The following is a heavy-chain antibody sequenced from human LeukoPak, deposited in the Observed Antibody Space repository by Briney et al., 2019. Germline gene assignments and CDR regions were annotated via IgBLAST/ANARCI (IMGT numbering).Heavy chain of an antibody. CDR1: GFTFSDYW. CDR3: ARARYSYTGIVDY. J-gene: IGHJ4*02. CDR2: INTDGTST. Sequence: GRSLRLSCAASGFTFSDYWMHWVRQAPGKGLVWVLRINTDGTSTKYADSAKGRFTISRDNARNTVYLQMKSLRAEDTAVYYCARARYSYTGIVDYWGQGTLVTVSS. V-gene: IGHV3-74*01. D-gene: IGHD5-18*01.